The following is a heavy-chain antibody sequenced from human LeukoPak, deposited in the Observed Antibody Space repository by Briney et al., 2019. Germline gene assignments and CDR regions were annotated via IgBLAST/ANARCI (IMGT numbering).Heavy chain of an antibody. J-gene: IGHJ6*03. CDR1: GGSISRSTYY. V-gene: IGHV4-39*07. D-gene: IGHD3-10*01. CDR2: INHSGST. Sequence: KASETLSLTCTVSGGSISRSTYYWAWIRQPPGKGLEWIGEINHSGSTNYNPSLKSRVTMSVDTSKNQFSLKLSSVTAADTAVYYCARDLRKYYYGSGSYYYYMDVWGKGTTVTISS. CDR3: ARDLRKYYYGSGSYYYYMDV.